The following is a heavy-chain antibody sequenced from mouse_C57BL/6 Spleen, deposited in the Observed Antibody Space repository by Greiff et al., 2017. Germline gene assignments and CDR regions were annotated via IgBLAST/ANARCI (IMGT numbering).Heavy chain of an antibody. Sequence: QVQLQQPGAELVKPGASVKLSCKASGYTFTSYWMHWVKQRPGRGLEWIGRIDPNSGGTKYNEKFKSKAKLNVDKPSSTAYMQLSRLTAEDSAVYYGAKENYCGSSPWFACWGQGTLVTV. J-gene: IGHJ3*01. CDR1: GYTFTSYW. V-gene: IGHV1-72*01. CDR2: IDPNSGGT. D-gene: IGHD1-1*01. CDR3: AKENYCGSSPWFAC.